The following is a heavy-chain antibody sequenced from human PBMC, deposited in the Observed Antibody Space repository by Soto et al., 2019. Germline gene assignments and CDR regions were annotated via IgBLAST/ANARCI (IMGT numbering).Heavy chain of an antibody. V-gene: IGHV1-69*13. CDR3: ARGNSGYDYRAAFDY. CDR2: IIPIFGTA. D-gene: IGHD5-12*01. CDR1: GGTFSSYA. Sequence: ASVKVSCKASGGTFSSYAISWVRQAPGQGLEWMGGIIPIFGTANYAQKFQGRVTITADESTSTAYMELSSLRSEDTAVYYCARGNSGYDYRAAFDYWGQGTLVTVSS. J-gene: IGHJ4*02.